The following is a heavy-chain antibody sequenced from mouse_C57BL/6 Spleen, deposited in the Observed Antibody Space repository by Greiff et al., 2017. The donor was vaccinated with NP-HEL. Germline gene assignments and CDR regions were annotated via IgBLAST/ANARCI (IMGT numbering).Heavy chain of an antibody. CDR3: ARKRLRTTVVEGYFDV. Sequence: EVQLQQSGPELVKPGASVKIPCKASGYTFTDYNMDWVKQSHGKSLEWIGDINPNNGGTIYNQKFKGKATLTVDKSSSTAYMELRSLTSEDTAVYYCARKRLRTTVVEGYFDVWGTGTTVTVSS. D-gene: IGHD1-1*01. CDR2: INPNNGGT. V-gene: IGHV1-18*01. J-gene: IGHJ1*03. CDR1: GYTFTDYN.